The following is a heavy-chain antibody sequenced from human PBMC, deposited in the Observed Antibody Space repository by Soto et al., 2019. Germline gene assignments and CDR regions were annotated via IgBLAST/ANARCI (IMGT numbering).Heavy chain of an antibody. J-gene: IGHJ4*02. D-gene: IGHD6-19*01. Sequence: SLRLSCAVSGFTFDDYAMHLVLQAPGKGLEWVSGLSWNSGTIGYADSVKGRFTISRDNAKNSLYLQMNSLRAEDTALYYCAKGYGSVGGSLDYWGQGTLVTVSS. V-gene: IGHV3-9*01. CDR2: LSWNSGTI. CDR3: AKGYGSVGGSLDY. CDR1: GFTFDDYA.